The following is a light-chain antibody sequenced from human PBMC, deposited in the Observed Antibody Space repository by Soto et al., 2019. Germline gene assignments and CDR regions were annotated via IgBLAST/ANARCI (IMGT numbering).Light chain of an antibody. J-gene: IGLJ1*01. V-gene: IGLV2-23*02. CDR1: TSHVGTYGL. CDR3: CSYAGTNTYV. Sequence: QSALTQPASVSGSPGQSITISCTGTTSHVGTYGLVSWYQQYPGKAPKLMIYEVSKRPSGVSNRFSGSKSGNTASLTISGLQAEDEADYYCCSYAGTNTYVLGTGTKLNVL. CDR2: EVS.